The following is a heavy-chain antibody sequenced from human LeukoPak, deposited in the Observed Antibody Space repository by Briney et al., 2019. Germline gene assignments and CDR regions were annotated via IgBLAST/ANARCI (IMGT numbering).Heavy chain of an antibody. CDR1: GLTGSHNY. D-gene: IGHD1-14*01. J-gene: IGHJ4*02. Sequence: GGSLRLSCAASGLTGSHNYVSWVRQAPGKGLEWVSAIHTSGDTCYADSVKGRFTISRDNSKNILYLQMNSLRVEDTAVYYCARDLNREDFDYWGQGTLVAVSS. CDR3: ARDLNREDFDY. CDR2: IHTSGDT. V-gene: IGHV3-53*01.